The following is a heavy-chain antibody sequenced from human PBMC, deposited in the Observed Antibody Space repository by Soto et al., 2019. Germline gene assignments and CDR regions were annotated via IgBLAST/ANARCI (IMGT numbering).Heavy chain of an antibody. J-gene: IGHJ2*01. D-gene: IGHD6-19*01. CDR1: GFTVSSNY. Sequence: EVQLVETGGGLIQPGGSLRLSCAASGFTVSSNYMSWVRQAPGKGLEWVSVIYSGGSTYYADSVKGRFTISRDNAKNTLSLPMNSLRAEATAVYYCAGPSSGWSAHTGPGYFDLWGRGTLVTVSS. V-gene: IGHV3-53*02. CDR3: AGPSSGWSAHTGPGYFDL. CDR2: IYSGGST.